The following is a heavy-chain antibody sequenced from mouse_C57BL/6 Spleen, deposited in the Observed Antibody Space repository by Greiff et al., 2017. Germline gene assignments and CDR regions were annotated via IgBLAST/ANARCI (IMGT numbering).Heavy chain of an antibody. CDR3: ARWGDSSGYDAY. D-gene: IGHD3-2*02. CDR2: IDPSDSYT. J-gene: IGHJ3*01. Sequence: QVQLQQPGAELVMPGASVKLSCKASGYTFTSYWMHWVKQRPGQGLEWIGEIDPSDSYTNYNQKFKGKSTLTVDKSSSTAYMQLSSLTSEDSAVYYCARWGDSSGYDAYWGQGTLVTVSA. V-gene: IGHV1-69*01. CDR1: GYTFTSYW.